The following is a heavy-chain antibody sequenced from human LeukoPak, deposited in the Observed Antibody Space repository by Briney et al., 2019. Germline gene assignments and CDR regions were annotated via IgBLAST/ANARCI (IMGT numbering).Heavy chain of an antibody. CDR1: GFTFSSYG. J-gene: IGHJ4*02. CDR2: IRYDGSYK. D-gene: IGHD5-24*01. V-gene: IGHV3-30*02. CDR3: ARDRGVEMATMGLDY. Sequence: HPGGSLRLSCAASGFTFSSYGMHWVRQAPGKGLEWVAFIRYDGSYKYYADSVKGRFTISRDNAKNSLYLQMNSLRAEDTAVYYCARDRGVEMATMGLDYWGQGILVTVSS.